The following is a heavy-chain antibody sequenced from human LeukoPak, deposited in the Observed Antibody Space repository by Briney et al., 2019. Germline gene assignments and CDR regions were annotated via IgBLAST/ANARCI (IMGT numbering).Heavy chain of an antibody. CDR3: ARGGSRYQLLSHYYYMGV. CDR2: ISASGGTT. Sequence: GGSLRLSCAASGFTFNTYAITWVRQAPGKGLEWVSGISASGGTTYYADSVKGRFTISRDNAKNSLYLQMNSLRAEDTALYHCARGGSRYQLLSHYYYMGVWGKGTTVTVSS. CDR1: GFTFNTYA. J-gene: IGHJ6*03. V-gene: IGHV3-23*01. D-gene: IGHD2-2*01.